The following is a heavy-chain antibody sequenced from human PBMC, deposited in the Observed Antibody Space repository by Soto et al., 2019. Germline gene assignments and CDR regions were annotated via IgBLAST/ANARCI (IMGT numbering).Heavy chain of an antibody. CDR2: ISAAGDP. J-gene: IGHJ6*02. CDR3: ARTVRDFYGLDV. Sequence: EVQLVESGGGLVQPGGYLRLCCEASGFTFRNYDMPWVRQGTGKGLEWVSGISAAGDPDYADSVEGRFTISRENAQNSFFLQMNSLRVGDTAVYYCARTVRDFYGLDVWGQGTTVIVSS. CDR1: GFTFRNYD. V-gene: IGHV3-13*05.